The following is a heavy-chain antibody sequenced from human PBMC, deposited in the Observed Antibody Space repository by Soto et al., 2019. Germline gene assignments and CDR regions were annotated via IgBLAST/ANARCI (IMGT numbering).Heavy chain of an antibody. V-gene: IGHV3-64*01. CDR1: GFTFTSYA. D-gene: IGHD6-19*01. CDR3: ARQWLDSYYFDG. J-gene: IGHJ4*02. Sequence: GGSLRLSCAASGFTFTSYAMHWVRQAPGKGLEYVSAISSNGGSTYYANSVKGRFTISRDNSKNTLYLQMGSLRAEDMAVYYCARQWLDSYYFDGWGQGTLVTVSS. CDR2: ISSNGGST.